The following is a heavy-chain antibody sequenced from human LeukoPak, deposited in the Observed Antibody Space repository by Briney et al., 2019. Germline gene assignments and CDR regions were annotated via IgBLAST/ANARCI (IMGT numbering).Heavy chain of an antibody. Sequence: SQTLSLTCTISGDSISSGGYYWSWIRQPPGKGLEWIGFIYHSGSTSYNPSLKSRVTISVDGSKNQFSLKLSSVTAADTAVYYCARGELVVGFDSWGQGTLVTVSS. D-gene: IGHD6-6*01. J-gene: IGHJ4*02. CDR2: IYHSGST. V-gene: IGHV4-30-2*01. CDR1: GDSISSGGYY. CDR3: ARGELVVGFDS.